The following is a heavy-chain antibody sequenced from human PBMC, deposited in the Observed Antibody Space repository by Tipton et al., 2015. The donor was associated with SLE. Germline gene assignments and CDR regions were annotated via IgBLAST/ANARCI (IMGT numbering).Heavy chain of an antibody. V-gene: IGHV4-34*01. CDR2: VNHSGST. CDR1: GGSFSDYF. Sequence: TLSLTCAVYGGSFSDYFWTWIRQSPGKGLEWIGDVNHSGSTDYHPSLKSRVTMSVDTSKNQFSLKLTSVTAADTAMYYCARAGDSSGYYYAYWGQGTLVTVSS. D-gene: IGHD3-22*01. J-gene: IGHJ4*02. CDR3: ARAGDSSGYYYAY.